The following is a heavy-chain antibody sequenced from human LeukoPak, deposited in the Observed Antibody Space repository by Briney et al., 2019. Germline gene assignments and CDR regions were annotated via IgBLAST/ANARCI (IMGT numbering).Heavy chain of an antibody. CDR2: ISSSSSTI. V-gene: IGHV3-48*01. CDR3: ARGYSSGWFLFDY. D-gene: IGHD6-19*01. Sequence: PGGSLRLSCAASGFTFSSYSMNWVRQAPGKGLEWVSYISSSSSTIYYADSVKGRFTISRDNSKNTLYLQMNSLRAEDTALYYCARGYSSGWFLFDYWGQGTLVTVSS. J-gene: IGHJ4*02. CDR1: GFTFSSYS.